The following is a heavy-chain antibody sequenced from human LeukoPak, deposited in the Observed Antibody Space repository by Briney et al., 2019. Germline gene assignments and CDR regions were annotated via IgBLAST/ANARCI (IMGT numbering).Heavy chain of an antibody. Sequence: SETLSLTCTVSGGSISSYYWCWIRQPPGKGLEWIGYIYYSGSTNYNPSLKSRVTISVDTSKNQFSLKLSSVTAADTAVYYCARATMGHYYYYMDVWGKGTTVTVSS. CDR2: IYYSGST. D-gene: IGHD3-10*01. V-gene: IGHV4-59*01. CDR1: GGSISSYY. CDR3: ARATMGHYYYYMDV. J-gene: IGHJ6*03.